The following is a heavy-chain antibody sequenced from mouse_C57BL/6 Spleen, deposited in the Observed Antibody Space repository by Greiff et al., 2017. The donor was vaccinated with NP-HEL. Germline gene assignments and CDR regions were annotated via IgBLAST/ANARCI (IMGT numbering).Heavy chain of an antibody. CDR2: IHPNSGST. V-gene: IGHV1-64*01. D-gene: IGHD2-5*01. Sequence: QVQLQQPGAELVKPGASVKLSCKASGYTFTSYWMHWVKQRPGQGLEWIGMIHPNSGSTNYNEKFKSKAMLIVDKSSSTAYMQLSSLTSEDSAVYYCAIEGAYYSNYGWFAYWGQGTLVTVSA. CDR1: GYTFTSYW. CDR3: AIEGAYYSNYGWFAY. J-gene: IGHJ3*01.